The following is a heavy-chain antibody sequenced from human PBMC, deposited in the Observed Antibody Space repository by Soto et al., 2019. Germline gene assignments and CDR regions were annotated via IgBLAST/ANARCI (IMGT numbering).Heavy chain of an antibody. J-gene: IGHJ6*02. CDR1: GYTFTSYG. D-gene: IGHD6-13*01. CDR3: AREEQQLKYYYYGMDV. V-gene: IGHV1-18*04. CDR2: ISAYNGNT. Sequence: ASVKVSCKASGYTFTSYGISWVRQAPGQGLEWMGWISAYNGNTNYAQKLQGRVTMTTDTSTSTAYMELRSLRSDDTAVYYCAREEQQLKYYYYGMDVWGQGTTVTVSS.